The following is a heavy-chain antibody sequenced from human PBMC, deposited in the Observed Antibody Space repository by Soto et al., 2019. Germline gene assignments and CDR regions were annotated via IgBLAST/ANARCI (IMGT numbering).Heavy chain of an antibody. CDR3: ARHDRITGTTF. CDR1: GGSISSSSYY. J-gene: IGHJ4*02. V-gene: IGHV4-39*01. CDR2: IYYSGST. Sequence: QLQLQESGPGLVKPSETLSLTYTVSGGSISSSSYYWGWIRQPPGKGLEWIGSIYYSGSTYYNPSLKSRVTISVDTSKNQFSLKLSSVTAADTAVYYCARHDRITGTTFWGQGTLVTVSS. D-gene: IGHD1-7*01.